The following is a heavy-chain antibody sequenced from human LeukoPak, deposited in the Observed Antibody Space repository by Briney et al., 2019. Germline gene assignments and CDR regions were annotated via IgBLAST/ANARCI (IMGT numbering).Heavy chain of an antibody. V-gene: IGHV4-59*01. D-gene: IGHD3-22*01. CDR3: ARGAYYYDSSGYYPGNFQH. CDR2: IYYSGST. Sequence: SETLSLTCTVSGGSISSYYWSWIRQPSGKGLEWIGYIYYSGSTNYNPSLKSRVTISVDTSKNQFSLKLSSVTAADTAVYYCARGAYYYDSSGYYPGNFQHWGQGTLVTVSS. J-gene: IGHJ1*01. CDR1: GGSISSYY.